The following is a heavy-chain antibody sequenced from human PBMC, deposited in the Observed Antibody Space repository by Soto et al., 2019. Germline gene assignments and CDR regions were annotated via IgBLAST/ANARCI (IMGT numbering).Heavy chain of an antibody. V-gene: IGHV4-4*07. D-gene: IGHD4-17*01. CDR2: VYISGST. J-gene: IGHJ3*02. CDR1: GGSIGTHY. CDR3: ARDPRVTTVTGDAFDI. Sequence: QVQLQESGPGLVKPSETQSLTCTVSGGSIGTHYWNWIRQPAGKGLEWIGRVYISGSTCYNPSVKSRVSLSVDTSKNHFSLRLTSVTAADAAVYYCARDPRVTTVTGDAFDIWGQGIMVIVSS.